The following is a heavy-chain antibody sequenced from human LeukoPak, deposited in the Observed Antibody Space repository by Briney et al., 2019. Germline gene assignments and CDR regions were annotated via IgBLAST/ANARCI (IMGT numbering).Heavy chain of an antibody. J-gene: IGHJ5*02. D-gene: IGHD2/OR15-2a*01. CDR2: IYYSGST. CDR3: AVQFGVLSWFDP. Sequence: SQTLSLTCTVSGGSINSDDYYWGWIRQPPGKGLEWIGSIYYSGSTYYNPSLKSRVTISVDTSKNQFSLKLSSVTAADTAVYYCAVQFGVLSWFDPWGQGTLVTVSS. V-gene: IGHV4-39*01. CDR1: GGSINSDDYY.